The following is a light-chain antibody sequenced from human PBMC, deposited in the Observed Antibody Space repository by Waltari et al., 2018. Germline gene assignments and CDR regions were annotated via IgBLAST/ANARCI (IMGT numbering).Light chain of an antibody. V-gene: IGKV3-20*01. CDR3: QNHERLPAT. J-gene: IGKJ1*01. CDR1: QSIGRY. CDR2: GAS. Sequence: SCTASQSIGRYLAWEQQKPDQAPRLLIYGASNRATGIPDRFSGSGSGTDFSLTIRRLEPEDFAVYYCQNHERLPATFGQGTKVEIK.